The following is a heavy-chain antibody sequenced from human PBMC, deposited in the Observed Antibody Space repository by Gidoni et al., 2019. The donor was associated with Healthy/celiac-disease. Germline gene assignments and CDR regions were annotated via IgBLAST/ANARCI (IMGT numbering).Heavy chain of an antibody. J-gene: IGHJ4*02. CDR2: IYSGGST. CDR1: GFTVSSNY. Sequence: CAASGFTVSSNYMSWVRQAPGKGLEWVSVIYSGGSTYYADSVQGRFTISRHNSKNTLYLQINSLRAEDTAVYYCSIAVAGQKIDYWGQGTLVTVSS. D-gene: IGHD6-19*01. CDR3: SIAVAGQKIDY. V-gene: IGHV3-53*04.